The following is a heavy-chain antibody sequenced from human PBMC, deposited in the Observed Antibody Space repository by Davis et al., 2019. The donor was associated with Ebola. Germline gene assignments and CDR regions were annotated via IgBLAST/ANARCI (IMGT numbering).Heavy chain of an antibody. CDR3: TRDDSSSWYGNWFDP. CDR1: GFTFGDYA. V-gene: IGHV3-49*04. CDR2: IRSKAYGGTT. J-gene: IGHJ5*02. Sequence: PGGSLRLSCTASGFTFGDYAMSWVRQAPGKGLEWVGFIRSKAYGGTTEYAASVKGRFTISRDDSKSIAYLQMNSLKTEDTAVYYCTRDDSSSWYGNWFDPWGQGTLVTVSS. D-gene: IGHD6-13*01.